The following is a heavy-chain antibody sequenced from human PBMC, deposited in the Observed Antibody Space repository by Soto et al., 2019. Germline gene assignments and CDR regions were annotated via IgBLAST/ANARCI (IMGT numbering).Heavy chain of an antibody. CDR3: AKSKRTQWLLTKYFDS. CDR2: ITGTGTST. Sequence: PGGSLRLSCGASGFTFRSYAMSWVRQAPGKGLEWVATITGTGTSTYFADSVKGRFTISRDNSRNTLYLQLNSLRAEDTAVYYCAKSKRTQWLLTKYFDSWGQGALVPVYS. D-gene: IGHD5-12*01. J-gene: IGHJ4*02. V-gene: IGHV3-23*01. CDR1: GFTFRSYA.